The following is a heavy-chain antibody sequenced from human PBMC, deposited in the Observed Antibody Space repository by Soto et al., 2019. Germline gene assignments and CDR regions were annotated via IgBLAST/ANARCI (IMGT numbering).Heavy chain of an antibody. Sequence: ASVKVSCKASGYTFTSYDINWVRQATGQGLEWMGWMNPNSGNTGYAQKVQGRVTMTRNTSISTAYMELGSLRSEDTAVYYCAIGSKILYSYGDGDAPYYYYYYMDVWGKGTTVTVSS. V-gene: IGHV1-8*01. CDR2: MNPNSGNT. D-gene: IGHD5-18*01. CDR1: GYTFTSYD. CDR3: AIGSKILYSYGDGDAPYYYYYYMDV. J-gene: IGHJ6*03.